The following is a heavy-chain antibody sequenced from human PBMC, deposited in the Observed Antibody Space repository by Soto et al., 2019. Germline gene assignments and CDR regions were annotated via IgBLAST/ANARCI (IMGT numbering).Heavy chain of an antibody. CDR2: IGSSSSYT. CDR1: GFPFSDYY. Sequence: QVQLVESGGDLVKPGGSLRLSCAASGFPFSDYYMSWIRQAPGKGLEWVSSIGSSSSYTNYADSVKGRFTISRDNAKNSLYLQMNSLRAEDTAVYYCARRRPTVYYKYWGQGTLVTVSA. V-gene: IGHV3-11*05. CDR3: ARRRPTVYYKY. J-gene: IGHJ4*02. D-gene: IGHD3-9*01.